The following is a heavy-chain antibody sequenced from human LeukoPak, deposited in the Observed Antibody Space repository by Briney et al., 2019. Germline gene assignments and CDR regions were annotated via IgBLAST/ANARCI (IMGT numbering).Heavy chain of an antibody. CDR2: IYTSGST. J-gene: IGHJ4*02. CDR3: ARDMTNKYYYDSLDY. Sequence: PSETLSLTCTVSGGSISSSSYYWGWIRQPPGKGLEWIGRIYTSGSTNYNPSLKSRVTMSVDTSKNQFSLKLSSVTAADTAVYYCARDMTNKYYYDSLDYWGQGTLVTVSS. D-gene: IGHD3-22*01. V-gene: IGHV4-39*07. CDR1: GGSISSSSYY.